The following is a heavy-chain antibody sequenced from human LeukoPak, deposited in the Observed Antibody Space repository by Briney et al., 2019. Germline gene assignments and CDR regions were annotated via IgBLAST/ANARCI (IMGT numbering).Heavy chain of an antibody. CDR3: ARYLYGDSAFYFDY. Sequence: SGPTLVNPTQTLTLTCTFSGFSLTTSGMCVSWIRQPPGKALEWLALITWDDNEYYSTSLKTRLTISQDTSRNQVVLRMTNMDPVDTATYYCARYLYGDSAFYFDYWGQGALVTVSS. V-gene: IGHV2-70*01. CDR2: ITWDDNE. D-gene: IGHD4-17*01. J-gene: IGHJ4*02. CDR1: GFSLTTSGMC.